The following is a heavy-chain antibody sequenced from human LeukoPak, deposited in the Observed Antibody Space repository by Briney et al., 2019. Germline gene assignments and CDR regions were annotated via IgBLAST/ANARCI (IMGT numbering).Heavy chain of an antibody. V-gene: IGHV3-23*01. CDR2: ISGSGDST. J-gene: IGHJ4*02. CDR1: GFTFSSHA. D-gene: IGHD3-9*01. Sequence: GGSLRLSCEASGFTFSSHAMSWVRQAPGKGLEWVPSISGSGDSTYHADSVKGRFTISRDNSKNTLYLQMNSLRAENTAVYYCAKDLDDILTGSRRGDACWGQGPLVTVSS. CDR3: AKDLDDILTGSRRGDAC.